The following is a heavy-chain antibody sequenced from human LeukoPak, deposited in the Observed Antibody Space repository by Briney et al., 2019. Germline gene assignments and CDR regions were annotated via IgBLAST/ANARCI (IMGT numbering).Heavy chain of an antibody. CDR3: ARVGGAAAGAFDY. J-gene: IGHJ4*02. Sequence: PGGSLRRSCSASGFTFSNYAMSWVRQAPGKGLEWVSVIYSGGSTYYADSVKGRFTISRDNSKNTLYLQINSLRAEDTAVYYCARVGGAAAGAFDYWGQGTLVTVSS. V-gene: IGHV3-53*01. CDR2: IYSGGST. D-gene: IGHD6-13*01. CDR1: GFTFSNYA.